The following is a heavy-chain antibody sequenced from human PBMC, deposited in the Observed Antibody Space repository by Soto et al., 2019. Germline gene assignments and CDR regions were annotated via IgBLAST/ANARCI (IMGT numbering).Heavy chain of an antibody. J-gene: IGHJ4*02. V-gene: IGHV3-11*01. CDR2: ISNSDYTT. Sequence: QVHLVASGGGLVKPGGFLRLYCVASGITLSDNYMTWIRQAPGKGLEWLSYISNSDYTTYYADSVKGRFTISRDNAKNSLYLQLNGLRVEDTAVYYCASGKWSLDYWGQGILVTVSS. CDR3: ASGKWSLDY. CDR1: GITLSDNY. D-gene: IGHD2-8*01.